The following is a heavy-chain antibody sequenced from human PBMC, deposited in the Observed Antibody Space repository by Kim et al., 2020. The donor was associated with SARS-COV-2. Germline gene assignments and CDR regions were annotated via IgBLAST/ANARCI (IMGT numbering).Heavy chain of an antibody. D-gene: IGHD6-6*01. Sequence: GESLKISCKGSGYSFTSYWIGWVRQMPGKGLEWMGIIYPGDSDTRYSPSFQGQVTISADKSISTAYLQWSSLKASDTAMYYCARLNPFGPYSSYKTNWFDPWGQGTLVTVSS. J-gene: IGHJ5*02. CDR1: GYSFTSYW. V-gene: IGHV5-51*01. CDR3: ARLNPFGPYSSYKTNWFDP. CDR2: IYPGDSDT.